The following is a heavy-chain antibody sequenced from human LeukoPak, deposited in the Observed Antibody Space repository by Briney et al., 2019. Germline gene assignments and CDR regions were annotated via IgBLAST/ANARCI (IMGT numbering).Heavy chain of an antibody. Sequence: SETLSLTCTVSGGSISSYYWSWIRQPPGKGLEWIGYIYYSGSTNYNPSLKSRVTISVDTSKNQFSLKLSSVTAADTAVYYCARGFGRIAVPYYYYGMDVWGQGTTVTVSS. V-gene: IGHV4-59*01. CDR3: ARGFGRIAVPYYYYGMDV. D-gene: IGHD6-19*01. CDR2: IYYSGST. CDR1: GGSISSYY. J-gene: IGHJ6*02.